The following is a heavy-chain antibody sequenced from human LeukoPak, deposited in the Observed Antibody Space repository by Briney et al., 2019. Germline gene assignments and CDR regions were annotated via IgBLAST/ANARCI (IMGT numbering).Heavy chain of an antibody. Sequence: SETLSLTCTVSGGSISSYYWSWIRQPPGKGLEWIGSIYYSGSTYYNPSLKSRVTISVDTSKNQFSLKLSSVTAADTAVYYCARLRRITIFGVIKFEGFDYWGQGTLVTVSS. CDR2: IYYSGST. D-gene: IGHD3-3*01. CDR1: GGSISSYY. J-gene: IGHJ4*02. V-gene: IGHV4-59*05. CDR3: ARLRRITIFGVIKFEGFDY.